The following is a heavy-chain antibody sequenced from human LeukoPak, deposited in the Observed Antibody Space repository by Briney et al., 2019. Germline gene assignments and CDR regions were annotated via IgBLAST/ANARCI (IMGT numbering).Heavy chain of an antibody. CDR1: GGSFSGYY. D-gene: IGHD6-19*01. V-gene: IGHV4-34*01. CDR2: INHSGST. Sequence: SETLSLTCAVYGGSFSGYYWSWIRQPPGKGLEWIGEINHSGSTNYNPSLKSRVTISVDTSKNQFSPKLSSVTAADTAVYYCARDLKLAVAGTRGTAVDPWGQGTLVTVSS. J-gene: IGHJ5*02. CDR3: ARDLKLAVAGTRGTAVDP.